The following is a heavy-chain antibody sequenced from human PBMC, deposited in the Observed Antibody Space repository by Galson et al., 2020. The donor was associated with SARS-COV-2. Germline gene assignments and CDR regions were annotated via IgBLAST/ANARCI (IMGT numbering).Heavy chain of an antibody. CDR2: TSNSGST. V-gene: IGHV4-59*01. CDR3: ARDRVEVTTAGYYYYGIDV. CDR1: GVSIISFY. D-gene: IGHD4-17*01. Sequence: PSETLSLTCTVSGVSIISFYWTWVRQPPGTGLEWIGYTSNSGSTNYNPSLKSRVTISVDTSKNHFSLRLTSVTAADTAIYYCARDRVEVTTAGYYYYGIDVWGQGTTVTVSS. J-gene: IGHJ6*02.